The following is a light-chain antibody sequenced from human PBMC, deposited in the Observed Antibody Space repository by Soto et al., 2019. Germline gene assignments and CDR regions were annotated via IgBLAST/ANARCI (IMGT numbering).Light chain of an antibody. CDR3: QHGWA. V-gene: IGKV1-5*01. CDR2: DGS. Sequence: DIQMTQSPSTLSASVGDRVTITCRASQSISGWLAWYQQKPGKAPNLLIYDGSSLESGVPSRFSGSGSGTEFTLTISSLQPDDFATYYCQHGWAFGQGTKVDIK. CDR1: QSISGW. J-gene: IGKJ1*01.